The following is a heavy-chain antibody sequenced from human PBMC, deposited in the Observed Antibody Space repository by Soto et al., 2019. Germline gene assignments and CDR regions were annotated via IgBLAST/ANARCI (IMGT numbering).Heavy chain of an antibody. CDR1: GGSISSGGYY. CDR2: IYYSGST. Sequence: QVQLQESGPGLVKPSQTLSLTCTVSGGSISSGGYYWSWIRQHPGKGLEWIGYIYYSGSTYYNPSLKDRLTITVDTSKNQFSLKLSSVTAADTAVYYCARRWDYYDSSGYYLNYWGQGTLVTVCS. CDR3: ARRWDYYDSSGYYLNY. V-gene: IGHV4-31*03. J-gene: IGHJ4*02. D-gene: IGHD3-22*01.